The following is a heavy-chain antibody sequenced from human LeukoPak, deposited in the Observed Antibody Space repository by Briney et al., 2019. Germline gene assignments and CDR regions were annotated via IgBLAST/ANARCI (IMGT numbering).Heavy chain of an antibody. CDR2: ISGSGGTT. V-gene: IGHV3-23*01. D-gene: IGHD3-10*01. J-gene: IGHJ4*02. CDR1: EFTFSNYA. CDR3: AKSAAWFGQSYYFDF. Sequence: GGSLRLSCAASEFTFSNYAMSWVRQAPGKGLEWVSVISGSGGTTYYADSVKGRFTISRDNSKNTLFLQMSSLRGDDTAIYYCAKSAAWFGQSYYFDFWGQGTLVTVSS.